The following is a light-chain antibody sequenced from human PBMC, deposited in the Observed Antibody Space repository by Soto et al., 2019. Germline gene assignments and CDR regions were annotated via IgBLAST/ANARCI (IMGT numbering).Light chain of an antibody. CDR3: QQYGSSGT. CDR1: QSVSSSF. CDR2: GAS. Sequence: EIVLTQSPGTLSLSPGERSTLPFRASQSVSSSFLAWYQQKPGQAPRLLIYGASTRATGIPARFSGSGSGTDFTLTISRLEPEDFAVYYCQQYGSSGTFGQGTKVDIK. V-gene: IGKV3-20*01. J-gene: IGKJ1*01.